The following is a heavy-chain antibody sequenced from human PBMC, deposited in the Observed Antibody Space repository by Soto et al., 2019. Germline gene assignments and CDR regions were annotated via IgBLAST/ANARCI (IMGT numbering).Heavy chain of an antibody. CDR3: ARTAPMDAGDKYYYDF. Sequence: QVQLVQSGAEVKKTGSSVKVSCTTSGGTFSTFGSSWVRQAPGQGLEWMGGIIPFFGTAEYSQKFEDRITITADESTNTVYMDLRSLTSEDTAIYYCARTAPMDAGDKYYYDFWGQGALVTVSS. V-gene: IGHV1-69*01. CDR1: GGTFSTFG. J-gene: IGHJ4*02. CDR2: IIPFFGTA. D-gene: IGHD3-16*01.